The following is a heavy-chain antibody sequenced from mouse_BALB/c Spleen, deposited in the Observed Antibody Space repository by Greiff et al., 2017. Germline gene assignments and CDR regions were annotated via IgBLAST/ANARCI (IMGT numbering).Heavy chain of an antibody. V-gene: IGHV3-2*02. CDR1: GYSITSDYA. CDR3: ARHYGSTFDV. Sequence: EVMLVESGPGLVKPSQSLSLTCTVTGYSITSDYAWNWIRQFPGNKLEWMGYISYSGSTSYNPSLKSRISITRDTSKNQFFLQLNSVTTEDTATYYCARHYGSTFDVWGAGTTVTVSS. CDR2: ISYSGST. D-gene: IGHD1-1*01. J-gene: IGHJ1*01.